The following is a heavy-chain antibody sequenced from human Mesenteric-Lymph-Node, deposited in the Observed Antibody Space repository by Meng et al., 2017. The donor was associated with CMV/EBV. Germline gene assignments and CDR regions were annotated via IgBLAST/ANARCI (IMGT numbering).Heavy chain of an antibody. CDR1: GGSFSGYY. J-gene: IGHJ6*02. D-gene: IGHD3-3*01. CDR3: ARGFSQGMDV. V-gene: IGHV4-34*09. CDR2: SHNSGST. Sequence: SETLSLTCAVYGGSFSGYYWSWIRQPPGKGLEWIGSSHNSGSTYYNPSLKSRVTISVDTSKNQFSLKLSSVTAADTAVYYCARGFSQGMDVWGQGTTVTVSS.